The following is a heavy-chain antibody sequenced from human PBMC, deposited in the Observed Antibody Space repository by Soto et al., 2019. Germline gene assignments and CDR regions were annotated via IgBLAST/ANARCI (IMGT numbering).Heavy chain of an antibody. J-gene: IGHJ6*02. Sequence: QVQLVQSGAEVKKPGASVKVSCKASGYTFTSYGISWVRQAPGQGLEWMGWISAYNGNTNYAQKLQGRVTMTTDTSTSTAYMELRSVRSVDTAVYYCARDLGRYCSGGSCYDYYYYGMDVWGQGTTVTVSS. CDR1: GYTFTSYG. CDR2: ISAYNGNT. D-gene: IGHD2-15*01. CDR3: ARDLGRYCSGGSCYDYYYYGMDV. V-gene: IGHV1-18*01.